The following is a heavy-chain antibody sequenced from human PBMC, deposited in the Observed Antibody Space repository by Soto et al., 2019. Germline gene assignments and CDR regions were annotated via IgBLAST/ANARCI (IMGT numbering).Heavy chain of an antibody. CDR1: GYNFMRYG. CDR2: INVDNGET. CDR3: ARWISGGYSDWFDP. D-gene: IGHD1-26*01. J-gene: IGHJ5*02. Sequence: QVQLVQSGAEVKKPGASVKVSCKASGYNFMRYGFTWVRQAPGQGLEWMGWINVDNGETKYPQKIQGRVTMTTDTPTSTVYMELRSLTSADTAVYYCARWISGGYSDWFDPWGHGTLVTVSS. V-gene: IGHV1-18*04.